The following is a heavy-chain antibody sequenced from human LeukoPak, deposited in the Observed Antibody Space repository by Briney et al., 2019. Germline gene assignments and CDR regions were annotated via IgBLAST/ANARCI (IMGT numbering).Heavy chain of an antibody. CDR2: IIPILGIA. J-gene: IGHJ4*02. Sequence: RASVKVSCKASGYTFTSYGISWVRQAPGQGLEWMGRIIPILGIANYAQKFQGRVTITADKSTSTAYMELSSLRSEDTAVYYCARERDSSGWYVGDYWGQGTLVTVSS. CDR3: ARERDSSGWYVGDY. V-gene: IGHV1-69*04. D-gene: IGHD6-19*01. CDR1: GYTFTSYG.